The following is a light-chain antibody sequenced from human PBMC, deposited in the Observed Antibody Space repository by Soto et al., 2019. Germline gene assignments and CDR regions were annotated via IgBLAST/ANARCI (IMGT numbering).Light chain of an antibody. Sequence: QSALTQPRSVSGSPGQSVAISCTGTSGDVGAYNFVSWYQQHPGNAPKLIIYDVNSRPSGVPHRFSGSKSGNTASLTISGLQAEDEADYYCCSYAGTYRYVFGAGTKLTVL. CDR2: DVN. V-gene: IGLV2-11*01. CDR1: SGDVGAYNF. CDR3: CSYAGTYRYV. J-gene: IGLJ1*01.